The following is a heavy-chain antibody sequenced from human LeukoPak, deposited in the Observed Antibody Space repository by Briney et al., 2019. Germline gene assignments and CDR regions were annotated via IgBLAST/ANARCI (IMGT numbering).Heavy chain of an antibody. V-gene: IGHV3-23*01. J-gene: IGHJ4*02. CDR2: ISGSGGST. CDR1: GFTFSSYA. CDR3: ASRVGATMGVFDY. D-gene: IGHD1-26*01. Sequence: PGGSLRLSCAASGFTFSSYAMSWVRQAPGKGLGWVSAISGSGGSTNYADSVKGRFTISRDNSKNTLYLQMNSLRAEDTAVYYCASRVGATMGVFDYWGQGTLVTVSS.